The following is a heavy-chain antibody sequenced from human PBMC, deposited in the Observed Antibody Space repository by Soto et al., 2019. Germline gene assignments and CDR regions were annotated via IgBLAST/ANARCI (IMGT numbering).Heavy chain of an antibody. D-gene: IGHD6-13*01. CDR2: VYNSGST. CDR1: GASIRSTY. J-gene: IGHJ4*02. V-gene: IGHV4-59*01. Sequence: PSETLSLTCTVSGASIRSTYWSWIRQPPGKGLEWIGYVYNSGSTNYNPSLKSRVTISEDTSKSQFSLKVNSMTAADTAVYYCARYRREAVAGYTLDNWGQGILVTVSS. CDR3: ARYRREAVAGYTLDN.